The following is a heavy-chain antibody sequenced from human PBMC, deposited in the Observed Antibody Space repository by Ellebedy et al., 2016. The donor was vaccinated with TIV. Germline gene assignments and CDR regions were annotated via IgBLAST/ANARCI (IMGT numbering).Heavy chain of an antibody. V-gene: IGHV1-24*01. CDR3: ATDRYCSGGSCLIFDP. D-gene: IGHD2-15*01. CDR1: GYTLTELS. J-gene: IGHJ5*02. Sequence: ASVKVSCXVSGYTLTELSMHWVRQAPGKGLEWMGGFDPEDGETIYAQKFQGRVTMTEDTSTDTAYMELSSLRSEDTAVYYCATDRYCSGGSCLIFDPWGQGTLVTVSS. CDR2: FDPEDGET.